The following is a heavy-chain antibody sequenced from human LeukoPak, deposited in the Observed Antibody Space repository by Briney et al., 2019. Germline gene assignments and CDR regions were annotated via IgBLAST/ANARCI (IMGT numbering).Heavy chain of an antibody. CDR2: IPYDGSNK. V-gene: IGHV3-30-3*01. CDR1: GFTFSSYA. J-gene: IGHJ4*02. CDR3: ARDAHHDY. Sequence: SGGSLRLSCAASGFTFSSYAMHWVRQAPGKGLEWVAVIPYDGSNKYYADSVKGRFTISRDNSKNTLYLQMNSLRAEDTAVYYCARDAHHDYWGQGTLVTVSS.